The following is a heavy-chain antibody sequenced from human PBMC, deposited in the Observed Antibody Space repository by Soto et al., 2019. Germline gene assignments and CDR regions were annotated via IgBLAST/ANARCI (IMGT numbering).Heavy chain of an antibody. V-gene: IGHV1-18*01. D-gene: IGHD3-22*01. Sequence: QVQLVQSGAEVKKPGASVKVSCKASGYTFTSYGISWVRQAAGQGLEWMGGISAYHGKTNYAQKLQGRVTMTTETATSRAYMELRSLRSDDTAVYYWASYDSSGYSQYWGQGTLVIVSS. CDR3: ASYDSSGYSQY. J-gene: IGHJ4*02. CDR2: ISAYHGKT. CDR1: GYTFTSYG.